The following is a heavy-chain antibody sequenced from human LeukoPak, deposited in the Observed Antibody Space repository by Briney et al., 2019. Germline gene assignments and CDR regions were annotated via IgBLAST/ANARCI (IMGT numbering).Heavy chain of an antibody. V-gene: IGHV4-4*07. CDR2: IHSTGST. D-gene: IGHD1-20*01. J-gene: IGHJ5*02. CDR3: ARGHNWNDYFDP. Sequence: SETLSLTCTVSSGSMSNYYWTWIRQPAGKGLEWVGRIHSTGSTTCNPSLKSRVSLSLDTSKNQFSLKVTSVTAADTAVYYCARGHNWNDYFDPWGQGTLVTVSS. CDR1: SGSMSNYY.